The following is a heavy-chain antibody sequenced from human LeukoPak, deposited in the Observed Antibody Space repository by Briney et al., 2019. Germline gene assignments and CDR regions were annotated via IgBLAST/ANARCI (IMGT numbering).Heavy chain of an antibody. CDR1: GYTFTGYY. J-gene: IGHJ4*02. CDR2: INPNSGGT. CDR3: ARDLAPYDYVWGNSWYFDY. V-gene: IGHV1-2*02. Sequence: ASVKVSCKASGYTFTGYYMHWVRQAPGQGLEWMRWINPNSGGTNYAQKFQGRVTMTRDTSISTAYMELSRLRSDDTAVYYCARDLAPYDYVWGNSWYFDYWGQGTLVTVSS. D-gene: IGHD3-16*01.